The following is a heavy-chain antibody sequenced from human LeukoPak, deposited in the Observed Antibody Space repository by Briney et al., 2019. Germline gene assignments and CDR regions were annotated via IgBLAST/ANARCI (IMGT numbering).Heavy chain of an antibody. J-gene: IGHJ4*02. CDR3: ATIQWLAPPPDS. CDR1: GFTFSKYW. D-gene: IGHD6-19*01. V-gene: IGHV3-74*01. Sequence: GGSLRLSCAASGFTFSKYWMLWVRQAPGQGLESVSRINTDGTVTTYADSVKGRFTVSRDNADNTMFLQMNSVRDEDTAVYYCATIQWLAPPPDSWGQGTPVTVSS. CDR2: INTDGTVT.